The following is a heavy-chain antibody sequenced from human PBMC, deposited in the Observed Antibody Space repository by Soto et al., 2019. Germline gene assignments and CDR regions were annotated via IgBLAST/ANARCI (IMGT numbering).Heavy chain of an antibody. CDR2: IYYSGST. D-gene: IGHD3-10*01. CDR3: AREARFGEPTIRYYYGMDV. CDR1: GGSISSYY. Sequence: SETLSLTCTVSGGSISSYYWSWIRQPPGKGLEWIGYIYYSGSTNYNPSPKSRVTISVDTSKNQFSLKLSSVTAADTAVYYCAREARFGEPTIRYYYGMDVWGQGTTVTVS. V-gene: IGHV4-59*01. J-gene: IGHJ6*02.